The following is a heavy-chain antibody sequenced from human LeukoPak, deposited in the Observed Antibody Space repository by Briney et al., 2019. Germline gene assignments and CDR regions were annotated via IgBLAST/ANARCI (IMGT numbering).Heavy chain of an antibody. D-gene: IGHD2-21*02. CDR3: ARNQAYCGGDCYFDY. CDR1: GFTFSSYG. V-gene: IGHV3-30*02. CDR2: IRYDGSNK. Sequence: GGSLRLSCAASGFTFSSYGMHWVRQAPGKGLEWVAFIRYDGSNKYYADSVKGRFTISRDNSKNTLYLQMNSLRAEDTAVYYCARNQAYCGGDCYFDYWGQETLVTVSS. J-gene: IGHJ4*02.